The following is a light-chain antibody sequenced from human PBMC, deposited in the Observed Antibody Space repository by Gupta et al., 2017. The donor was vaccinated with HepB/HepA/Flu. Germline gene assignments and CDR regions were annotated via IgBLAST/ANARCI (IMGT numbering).Light chain of an antibody. CDR1: SSDVGGYNY. CDR3: SSYTSSSTVVV. V-gene: IGLV2-14*01. Sequence: QSALTQPPSVSGSPGQSITISCTGTSSDVGGYNYVSWYQQHPGKAPKLMIYDVSNRPSGVSNRFSGSKSGNTASLTISGLQAEDEADYYCSSYTSSSTVVVFGGGTKLTVL. CDR2: DVS. J-gene: IGLJ2*01.